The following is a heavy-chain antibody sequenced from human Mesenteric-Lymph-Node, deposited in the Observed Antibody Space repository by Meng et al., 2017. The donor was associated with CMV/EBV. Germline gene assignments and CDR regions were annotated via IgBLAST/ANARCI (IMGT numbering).Heavy chain of an antibody. V-gene: IGHV4-34*01. J-gene: IGHJ4*02. Sequence: QVQLQQLGAGLLKPSEALSLACSVYGGSFSGYYWSWIRQPPGKGLEWIGEINHSGSTNYNPSLKSRVTISVDTSKNQFSLKLSSVPAADTAVYYCARHQRWLKSEGGFNYWGQGTLVTVSS. CDR1: GGSFSGYY. CDR3: ARHQRWLKSEGGFNY. D-gene: IGHD4-23*01. CDR2: INHSGST.